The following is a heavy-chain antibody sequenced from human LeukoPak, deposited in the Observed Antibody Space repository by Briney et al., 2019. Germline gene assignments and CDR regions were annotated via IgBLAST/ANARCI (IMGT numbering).Heavy chain of an antibody. J-gene: IGHJ4*02. CDR2: INQDGTEK. CDR3: AKVAKYYYGSETYYFFEH. V-gene: IGHV3-7*01. D-gene: IGHD3-10*01. CDR1: GFTFSSYG. Sequence: GGSLRLSCAASGFTFSSYGMSWVRQAPGKGLEWVANINQDGTEKFYVDSVKGRFTISRDNAKNSLYLQMNSLGVEDTAVYYCAKVAKYYYGSETYYFFEHWGQGTPVTASS.